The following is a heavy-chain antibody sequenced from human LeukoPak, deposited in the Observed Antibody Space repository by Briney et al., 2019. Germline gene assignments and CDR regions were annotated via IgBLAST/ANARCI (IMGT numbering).Heavy chain of an antibody. CDR2: IDIPGNT. D-gene: IGHD6-19*01. CDR1: GFTLSIYD. Sequence: GGSLRLSCAASGFTLSIYDMHWVRQATGKGLEWVSGIDIPGNTYYPDSVKGRFTMSRESAENSLYLQMNSLRAGDTAVYYCARAVAGTHWFDPWGQGTLVIVSS. CDR3: ARAVAGTHWFDP. J-gene: IGHJ5*02. V-gene: IGHV3-13*01.